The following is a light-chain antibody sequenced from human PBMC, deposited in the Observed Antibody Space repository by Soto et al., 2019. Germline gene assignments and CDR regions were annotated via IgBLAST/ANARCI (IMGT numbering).Light chain of an antibody. V-gene: IGKV3-15*01. J-gene: IGKJ1*01. CDR2: GAS. Sequence: EVVMTQSPATLSVSPGERATLSCRASQNVNANLAWYQQKPGQAPRLLIHGASTRATGIPARFSGSGFGPKFIPTISSLQSEDFAVYYCKQYNTWLWTFGQGTKVEGK. CDR1: QNVNAN. CDR3: KQYNTWLWT.